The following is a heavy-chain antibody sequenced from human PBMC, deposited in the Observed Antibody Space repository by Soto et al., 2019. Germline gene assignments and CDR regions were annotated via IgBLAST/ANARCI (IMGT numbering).Heavy chain of an antibody. CDR2: INAGNGNT. J-gene: IGHJ4*02. D-gene: IGHD3-9*01. CDR1: GYAFTNFA. CDR3: ARTYHDILTGYSPNPFDY. Sequence: ASVKVSCKASGYAFTNFAIHWVRQAPGQRLEWMGWINAGNGNTKYSQKFQARVTITRDTSASTAYMEMSRLRSEDTAVYYCARTYHDILTGYSPNPFDYWGQGTLVTVSS. V-gene: IGHV1-3*01.